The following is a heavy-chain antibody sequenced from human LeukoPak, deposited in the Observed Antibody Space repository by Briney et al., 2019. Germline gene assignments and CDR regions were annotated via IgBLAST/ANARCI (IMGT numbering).Heavy chain of an antibody. Sequence: GASLKVSYKASGYTFTSYVISGGRQTPGQRLECMGGISAYNGNTNYAQKLQGSVTMTTDKSTSTAYMEVRSLGSDDTAVYYCARHLDPNDGFDIWGQGTMVTVSS. CDR1: GYTFTSYV. D-gene: IGHD2-2*03. J-gene: IGHJ3*02. CDR3: ARHLDPNDGFDI. CDR2: ISAYNGNT. V-gene: IGHV1-18*01.